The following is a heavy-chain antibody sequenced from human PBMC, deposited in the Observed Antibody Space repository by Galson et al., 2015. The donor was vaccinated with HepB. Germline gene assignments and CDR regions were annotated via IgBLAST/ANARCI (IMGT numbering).Heavy chain of an antibody. CDR3: ARGYNGYGNYFDL. Sequence: SVKVSCKASGYTFVNFGVTWVRQAPGRGLEWMGWISAYNGDTNYAQNVQGRATMTTETSTNTAYLEVGRLRSDDTAIYYCARGYNGYGNYFDLWGQGTLVSVSS. V-gene: IGHV1-18*01. D-gene: IGHD5-18*01. CDR1: GYTFVNFG. J-gene: IGHJ4*02. CDR2: ISAYNGDT.